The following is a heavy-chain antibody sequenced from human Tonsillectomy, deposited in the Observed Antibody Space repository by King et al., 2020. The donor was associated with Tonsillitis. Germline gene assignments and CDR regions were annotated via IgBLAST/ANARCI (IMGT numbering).Heavy chain of an antibody. CDR3: AIWFGELLPKGYYFDY. Sequence: VPLQESGPGLVKPSQTLSLTCTVSGGSISSGGYYWRWIRQHPGKGLEWIGYIYYSGSTYYNPSLKSRVTKSVDTSKNQFSLKLSSVTAADTAVYYCAIWFGELLPKGYYFDYWGQGTLVTVSS. CDR1: GGSISSGGYY. CDR2: IYYSGST. D-gene: IGHD3-10*01. V-gene: IGHV4-31*03. J-gene: IGHJ4*02.